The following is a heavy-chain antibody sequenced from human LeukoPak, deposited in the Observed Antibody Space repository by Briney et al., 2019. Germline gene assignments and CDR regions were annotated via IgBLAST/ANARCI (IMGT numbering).Heavy chain of an antibody. D-gene: IGHD6-6*01. Sequence: PGRSLRLSCAASGFTFSSYGMHWVRQAPGKGLEWGAVIWYDGSNKYYADSVKGRFTISRDNSKNTLYLQMNSLRAEDTAVYYCARDGPSIAGTRGIDYWGQGTLVTVSS. CDR1: GFTFSSYG. CDR2: IWYDGSNK. J-gene: IGHJ4*02. CDR3: ARDGPSIAGTRGIDY. V-gene: IGHV3-33*01.